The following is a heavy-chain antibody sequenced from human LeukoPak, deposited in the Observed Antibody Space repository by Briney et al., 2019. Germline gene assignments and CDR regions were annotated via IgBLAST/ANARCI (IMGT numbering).Heavy chain of an antibody. J-gene: IGHJ3*02. Sequence: GASVKVSCKASGYTFTRYVMNWVRQAPGQGREWMGWTNPNSHNAGYAQKFQGRVTLTWDTSISTAYMELSSLRSEDTAVYYCARGHVVDTVMVTGAFYIWGQGTMVTVSS. CDR2: TNPNSHNA. D-gene: IGHD5-18*01. CDR1: GYTFTRYV. V-gene: IGHV1-8*01. CDR3: ARGHVVDTVMVTGAFYI.